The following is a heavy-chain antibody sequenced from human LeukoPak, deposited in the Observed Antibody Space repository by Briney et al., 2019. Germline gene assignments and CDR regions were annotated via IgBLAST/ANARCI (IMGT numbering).Heavy chain of an antibody. CDR1: GGSISSGSYY. V-gene: IGHV4-61*02. CDR2: IYTSGST. CDR3: ATGDIVATSDAFDI. D-gene: IGHD5-12*01. Sequence: SETLSLTCTVSGGSISSGSYYWSWIRQPAGKGLEWIGRIYTSGSTNYNPSLKSRVTISVDTSKNQFSLKLSSVTAADTAVYYCATGDIVATSDAFDIWGQGTMVTVSS. J-gene: IGHJ3*02.